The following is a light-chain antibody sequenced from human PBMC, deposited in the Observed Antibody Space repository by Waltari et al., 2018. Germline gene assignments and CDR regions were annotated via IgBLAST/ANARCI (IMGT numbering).Light chain of an antibody. J-gene: IGLJ1*01. CDR2: EDK. CDR1: YIGSKS. V-gene: IGLV3-21*02. CDR3: QVWDSDSDHYV. Sequence: SYVLTQAPSASVAPGQTARITCEGNYIGSKSVHWYQQRPGQAPVLVVYEDKDRPSGIPDRFSGSNSGNTATLTISRVEAGDEGDYFCQVWDSDSDHYVFASGTKVTVL.